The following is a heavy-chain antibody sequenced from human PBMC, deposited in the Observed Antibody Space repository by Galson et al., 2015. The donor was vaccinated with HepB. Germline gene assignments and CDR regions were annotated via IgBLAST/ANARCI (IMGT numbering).Heavy chain of an antibody. CDR3: AGAGYCRSTYCFFAY. D-gene: IGHD2-2*01. Sequence: CAISGDSVSGNIVSWNWIRQSPSRGLEWLGRTYFRSKWYYDYAVSVKSRITINPDTSENQFSLQLQSVTTEDTAVYYCAGAGYCRSTYCFFAYWGHGTLVTVSS. CDR1: GDSVSGNIVS. CDR2: TYFRSKWYY. V-gene: IGHV6-1*01. J-gene: IGHJ4*01.